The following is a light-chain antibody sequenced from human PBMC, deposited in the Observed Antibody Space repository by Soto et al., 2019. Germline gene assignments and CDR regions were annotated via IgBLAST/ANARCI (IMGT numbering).Light chain of an antibody. J-gene: IGKJ5*01. CDR3: QQYANSPIT. CDR1: QFVSSRS. V-gene: IGKV3-20*01. CDR2: GAS. Sequence: SRASQFVSSRSLAWYQQKLGQAPRLLIYGASNRATGIPGRFSASGSGTDFTLTITPLEPEDFAVYFCQQYANSPITFGQGTRLEIK.